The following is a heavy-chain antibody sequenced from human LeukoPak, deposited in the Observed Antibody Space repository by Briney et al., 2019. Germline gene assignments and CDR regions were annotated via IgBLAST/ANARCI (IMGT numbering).Heavy chain of an antibody. V-gene: IGHV4-34*01. J-gene: IGHJ6*02. CDR1: GGSFNNYY. CDR2: ISHSGST. CDR3: ARGRSNYYGMDV. D-gene: IGHD1-26*01. Sequence: PSETLSLTCAVYGGSFNNYYWSWLRQPPGKGLEWIGEISHSGSTNYSPSLKSRVTMSVDTSKNLFSLKVSSVTAADTAVYYCARGRSNYYGMDVWGQGTTVTVSS.